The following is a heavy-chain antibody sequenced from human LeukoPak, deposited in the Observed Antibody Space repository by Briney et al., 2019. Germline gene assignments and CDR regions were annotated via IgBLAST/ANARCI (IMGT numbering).Heavy chain of an antibody. CDR3: GRGRGNGRPENYFDY. CDR1: GYTFTSYD. V-gene: IGHV1-8*01. D-gene: IGHD2-8*01. CDR2: MNPNSGNT. J-gene: IGHJ4*02. Sequence: ASVKVSCKASGYTFTSYDINWVRQATGQGPEWMGWMNPNSGNTGYVQRFQGRVTMTRNTSISTAYMELNSLRPEDTAVYFCGRGRGNGRPENYFDYWGQGTLVTVSS.